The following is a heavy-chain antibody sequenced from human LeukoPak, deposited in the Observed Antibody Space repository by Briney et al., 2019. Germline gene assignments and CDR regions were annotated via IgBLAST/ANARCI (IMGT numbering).Heavy chain of an antibody. CDR2: VSYEGNTK. Sequence: GGSLRLSCAASGFTFNTYAVHWVRQAPGKGLEWVAVVSYEGNTKYYADSVKGRFTISRDSSKNTLYLQMNSLRPEDTALYYCARDDSSGWYFFNYWGQGTPVTVSS. J-gene: IGHJ4*02. CDR3: ARDDSSGWYFFNY. CDR1: GFTFNTYA. D-gene: IGHD6-19*01. V-gene: IGHV3-30-3*01.